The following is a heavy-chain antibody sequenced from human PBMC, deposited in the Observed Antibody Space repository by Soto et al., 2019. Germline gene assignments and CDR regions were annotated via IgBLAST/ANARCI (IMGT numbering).Heavy chain of an antibody. CDR1: GFTFSSYA. J-gene: IGHJ6*02. CDR2: ISGSGGST. CDR3: AKAQRGYRYGKHYYYYYGMDV. D-gene: IGHD5-18*01. V-gene: IGHV3-23*01. Sequence: PGGSLRLSCAASGFTFSSYAMSWVRQAPGKGLEWVSAISGSGGSTYYADSVKGRFTISRDNSKNTLYLQMNSLRAEDTAVYYCAKAQRGYRYGKHYYYYYGMDVWGQGTTVTVYS.